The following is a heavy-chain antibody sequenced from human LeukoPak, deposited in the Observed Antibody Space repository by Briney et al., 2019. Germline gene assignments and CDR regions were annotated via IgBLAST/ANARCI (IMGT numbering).Heavy chain of an antibody. J-gene: IGHJ5*02. CDR1: GFTVSSIY. CDR2: IYSDGNT. V-gene: IGHV3-53*01. Sequence: GGSLRLSCAVSGFTVSSIYMSWARQAPGKGLEWVSFIYSDGNTYYADSVKGRFTLSRDSSRNTLYLQMNSLRVDDTAVYYCAGDTHSSSWYDHWGQGTLVTVSS. CDR3: AGDTHSSSWYDH. D-gene: IGHD6-19*01.